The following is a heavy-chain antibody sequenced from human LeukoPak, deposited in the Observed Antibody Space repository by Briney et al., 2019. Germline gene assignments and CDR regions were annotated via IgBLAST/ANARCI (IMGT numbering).Heavy chain of an antibody. Sequence: GGTLRLSCAASGFTISSYGVNWVRQAPGKGLEWVSGIRGRAGAGNTYYADSVKGRFTISRDNSKNTLYLQMNSLRAEDTAVYYCAKTDWGRIPMVRGVIMFDYWGQGTLVTVSS. CDR2: IRGRAGAGNT. CDR3: AKTDWGRIPMVRGVIMFDY. V-gene: IGHV3-23*01. J-gene: IGHJ4*02. D-gene: IGHD3-10*01. CDR1: GFTISSYG.